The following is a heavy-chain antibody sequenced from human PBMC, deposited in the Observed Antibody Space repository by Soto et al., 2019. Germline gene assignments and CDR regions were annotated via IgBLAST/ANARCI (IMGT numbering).Heavy chain of an antibody. V-gene: IGHV4-4*02. CDR3: ARNGDCSSSRCKVGWFDP. CDR1: GDSVSTHYW. J-gene: IGHJ5*02. D-gene: IGHD2-2*01. CDR2: THHSGST. Sequence: SETLSLTCAVSGDSVSTHYWWSWVRQSPGKGLEWIGETHHSGSTHYNPSLNSRVTISVDKSKNDFSLKLTSVTAADTAVYYCARNGDCSSSRCKVGWFDPWGRGTLVTVSS.